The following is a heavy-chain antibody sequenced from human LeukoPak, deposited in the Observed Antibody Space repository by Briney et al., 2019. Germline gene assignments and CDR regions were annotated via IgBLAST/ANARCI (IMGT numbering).Heavy chain of an antibody. Sequence: GASVKVSCKASGYTFTSYAMNWVRQAPGQGLEWMGWINTNTGNPTYAQGFTGRFVFSLDTSVSTAYLQISSLKAEDTAVYYCARGHQYYDFWSGYFGREVHIDYWGQGTLVTVSS. CDR2: INTNTGNP. V-gene: IGHV7-4-1*02. CDR1: GYTFTSYA. CDR3: ARGHQYYDFWSGYFGREVHIDY. J-gene: IGHJ4*02. D-gene: IGHD3-3*01.